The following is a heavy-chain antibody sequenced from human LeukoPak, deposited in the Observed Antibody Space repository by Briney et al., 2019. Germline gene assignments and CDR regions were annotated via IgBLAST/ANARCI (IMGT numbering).Heavy chain of an antibody. D-gene: IGHD3-10*01. CDR1: GGSISSGGYY. CDR2: IYYSGST. CDR3: AREDVTMVRGLFDY. Sequence: SETLSPTCTVSGGSISSGGYYWSWIRQHPGKGLEWIGYIYYSGSTYYNPSLKSRVTISVDTSKNQFSLKLSSVTAADTAVYYCAREDVTMVRGLFDYWGQGTLVTVSS. V-gene: IGHV4-31*03. J-gene: IGHJ4*02.